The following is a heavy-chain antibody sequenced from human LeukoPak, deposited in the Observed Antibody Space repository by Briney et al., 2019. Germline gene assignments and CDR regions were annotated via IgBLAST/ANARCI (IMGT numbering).Heavy chain of an antibody. J-gene: IGHJ5*02. D-gene: IGHD5/OR15-5a*01. CDR3: ATETHLLGVSTHNWFDP. V-gene: IGHV3-53*01. CDR1: GFTVSSNY. CDR2: IYSGGST. Sequence: GGSLRLSCAASGFTVSSNYMSWVRQAPGKGLEWVSVIYSGGSTYYADSVKGRFTISRDNSKNTLYLQMNSLRAEDTAVYYCATETHLLGVSTHNWFDPWGQGTLVTVSS.